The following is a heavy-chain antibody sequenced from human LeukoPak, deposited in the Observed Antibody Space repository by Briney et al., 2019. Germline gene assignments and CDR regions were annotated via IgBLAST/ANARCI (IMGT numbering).Heavy chain of an antibody. CDR2: ISIGGTTI. V-gene: IGHV3-48*03. D-gene: IGHD6-6*01. Sequence: GGSLRLSCAASEFTFSIYEMNWVRQAPGKGREWGSYISIGGTTIYYADSVKGRFTISRDTAKNSLYLQMNSTRAEDTAVYYCAKCGDRSSSFDYWGAGTLVTVSS. CDR1: EFTFSIYE. CDR3: AKCGDRSSSFDY. J-gene: IGHJ4*02.